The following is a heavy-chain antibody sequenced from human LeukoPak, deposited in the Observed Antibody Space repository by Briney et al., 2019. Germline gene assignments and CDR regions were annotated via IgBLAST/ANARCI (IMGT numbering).Heavy chain of an antibody. D-gene: IGHD3-22*01. CDR1: GYTFTSYG. CDR3: ARAWDPYYYDMIAFDI. CDR2: ISAYNGNT. J-gene: IGHJ3*02. Sequence: ASVKVSCKAPGYTFTSYGISWVRQAPGQGLEWMGWISAYNGNTNYAQKLQGRVTMTTDTSTSTAYMELRSLRSDDTAVYYCARAWDPYYYDMIAFDIWGQGTMVTVSS. V-gene: IGHV1-18*01.